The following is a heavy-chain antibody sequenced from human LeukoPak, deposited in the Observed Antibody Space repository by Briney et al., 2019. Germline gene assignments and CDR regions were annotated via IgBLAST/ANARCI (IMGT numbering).Heavy chain of an antibody. D-gene: IGHD3-3*01. J-gene: IGHJ4*02. CDR3: ARSALYDFWRKGDNHFDY. V-gene: IGHV4-38-2*02. Sequence: SETLSLTCTVSGYSISSGYYWGWIRQPPGKGLEWIGSIYHSGSTYYNPSLKSRVTISVDTSKNQFSLKLSSVTAADTAVYYCARSALYDFWRKGDNHFDYWGQGTLVTVSS. CDR2: IYHSGST. CDR1: GYSISSGYY.